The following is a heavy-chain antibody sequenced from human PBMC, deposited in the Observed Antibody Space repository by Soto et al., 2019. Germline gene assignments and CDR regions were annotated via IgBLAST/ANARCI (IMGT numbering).Heavy chain of an antibody. CDR2: IYYSGST. D-gene: IGHD1-7*01. CDR1: GGSVSSGSYY. Sequence: QVQLQESGPGLVKPSETLSLTCTVSGGSVSSGSYYWSWIRQPPGKGLEWIGYIYYSGSTNSTPSLKRRVTISVDTSKNQFSLKLSSVTAADTAVYYCARDGGITGTTGYFDYWGQGTLVTVSS. CDR3: ARDGGITGTTGYFDY. J-gene: IGHJ4*02. V-gene: IGHV4-61*01.